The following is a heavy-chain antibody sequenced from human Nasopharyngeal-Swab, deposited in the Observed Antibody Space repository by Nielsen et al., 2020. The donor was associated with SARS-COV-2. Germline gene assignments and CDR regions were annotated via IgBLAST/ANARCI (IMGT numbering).Heavy chain of an antibody. CDR2: IWYDGSNK. J-gene: IGHJ4*02. Sequence: GESLQISCAASGFTFSSYGMHWVRQAPGKGLEWVAVIWYDGSNKYYADSVKGRFTISRDNSKNTLYLQMNSLRAEDTAVYYCARGSSGLPDYWGQGTLVTVSS. V-gene: IGHV3-33*01. D-gene: IGHD3-22*01. CDR3: ARGSSGLPDY. CDR1: GFTFSSYG.